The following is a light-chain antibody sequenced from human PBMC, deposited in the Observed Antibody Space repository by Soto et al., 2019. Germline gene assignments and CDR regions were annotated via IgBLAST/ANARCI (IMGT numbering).Light chain of an antibody. Sequence: QSALTQPASVSGSPGQSITISCTGTSSDVGAYKYVSWYQQNPGKAPKLMIFEVSNRPSGISNRFSGSKSGNTASLTISGLQDEDEAAYYCSSYTTTSTVVFGGGTKLTVL. V-gene: IGLV2-14*01. CDR1: SSDVGAYKY. CDR3: SSYTTTSTVV. CDR2: EVS. J-gene: IGLJ2*01.